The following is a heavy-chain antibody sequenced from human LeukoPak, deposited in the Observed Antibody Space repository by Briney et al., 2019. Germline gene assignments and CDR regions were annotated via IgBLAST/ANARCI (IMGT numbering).Heavy chain of an antibody. J-gene: IGHJ4*02. D-gene: IGHD4-17*01. CDR3: ARAISTVTPDY. Sequence: ASVKVSCKASGYTFTGFYIHWVRQALGQGLERMGWINPNSGVTTFAPRFQGRVTMTRDTSITTAYMEVISLRSDDTAVYYCARAISTVTPDYWGQGTLVTVSS. CDR1: GYTFTGFY. V-gene: IGHV1-2*02. CDR2: INPNSGVT.